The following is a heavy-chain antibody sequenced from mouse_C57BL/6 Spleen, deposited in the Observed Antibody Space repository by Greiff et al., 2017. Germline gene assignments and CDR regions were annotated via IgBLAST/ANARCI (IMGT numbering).Heavy chain of an antibody. CDR2: IDPSDSYT. V-gene: IGHV1-50*01. D-gene: IGHD3-2*02. J-gene: IGHJ4*01. Sequence: QVQLQQPGAELVKPGASVKLSCKASGYTFTSYWMQWVKQRPGQGLEWIGEIDPSDSYTNYNQKFKGKATLTVDTSSSTAYMQLSSLTSEDSAVYYCARGEPAQAHAMDYWGQGTSVTVSS. CDR3: ARGEPAQAHAMDY. CDR1: GYTFTSYW.